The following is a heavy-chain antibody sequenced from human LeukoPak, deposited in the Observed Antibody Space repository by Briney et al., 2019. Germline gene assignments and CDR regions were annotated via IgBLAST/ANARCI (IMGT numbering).Heavy chain of an antibody. D-gene: IGHD3-3*01. V-gene: IGHV3-64*02. CDR3: ARGLRAYYYYGMDV. Sequence: GGSLRLSCAASGFTFSNYAMHWVRQAPGEGLEYVSAISSNGGSTYNADSVKGRFTISRDNSKNTLFLQMGSLRVEDMAVYYCARGLRAYYYYGMDVWGQGTTVTVSS. CDR2: ISSNGGST. CDR1: GFTFSNYA. J-gene: IGHJ6*02.